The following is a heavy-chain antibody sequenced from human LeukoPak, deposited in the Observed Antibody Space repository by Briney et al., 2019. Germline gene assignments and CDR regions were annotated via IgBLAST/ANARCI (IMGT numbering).Heavy chain of an antibody. CDR1: GYTFTSNG. CDR3: ARVSDDSSANWFDP. J-gene: IGHJ5*02. CDR2: ISGYNGNT. D-gene: IGHD3-22*01. Sequence: ASVKVSCKASGYTFTSNGISWVRQAPGQGLEWMGWISGYNGNTNYAQKLQGRVTMTTDTSTSTAYMELRSLRSDDTAVYYCARVSDDSSANWFDPWGQGTLVTVSS. V-gene: IGHV1-18*01.